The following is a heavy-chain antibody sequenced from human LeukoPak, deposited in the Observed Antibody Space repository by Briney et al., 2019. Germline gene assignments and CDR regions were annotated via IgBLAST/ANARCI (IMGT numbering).Heavy chain of an antibody. CDR2: ISSSSSYI. CDR1: GFTFSSYS. CDR3: ATSPKPYCSGGSCYPP. D-gene: IGHD2-15*01. Sequence: PGGSLRLSCAASGFTFSSYSMNWVRQAPGKGLEWVSSISSSSSYIYYADSVKGRFTISRDNAKNSLYLQMNSLRAEDTAVYYCATSPKPYCSGGSCYPPWGQGTLVTVSS. J-gene: IGHJ4*02. V-gene: IGHV3-21*01.